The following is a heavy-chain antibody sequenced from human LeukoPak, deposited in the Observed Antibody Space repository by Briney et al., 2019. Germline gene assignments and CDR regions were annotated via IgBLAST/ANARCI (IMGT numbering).Heavy chain of an antibody. CDR2: ISGSGGST. V-gene: IGHV3-23*01. D-gene: IGHD3-22*01. CDR3: AKDYTSHYYDSTGRPRGYFQH. Sequence: PGGSLRLSCAASGFTFSSYAMSWVRQAPGKGLEWVSAISGSGGSTYYADSVKGRFTISRDNSKNTLYLQMNSLRAEDTAVYYCAKDYTSHYYDSTGRPRGYFQHWGQGTLVTVSS. J-gene: IGHJ1*01. CDR1: GFTFSSYA.